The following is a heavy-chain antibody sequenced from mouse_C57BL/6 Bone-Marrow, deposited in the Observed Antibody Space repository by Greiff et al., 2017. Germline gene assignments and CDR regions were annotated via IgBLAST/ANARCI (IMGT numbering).Heavy chain of an antibody. Sequence: QVQLQQSGPELVKPGASVKISCKASGYAFSSSWMNWVKQRPGKGLEWIGRIYPGDGDTNYNGKFKGKATLTADKSSSTAYMQLSSLTSDDSAVYFCARGYYGSRYYFDYWGQGTTLTVSS. CDR3: ARGYYGSRYYFDY. J-gene: IGHJ2*01. V-gene: IGHV1-82*01. CDR1: GYAFSSSW. D-gene: IGHD1-1*01. CDR2: IYPGDGDT.